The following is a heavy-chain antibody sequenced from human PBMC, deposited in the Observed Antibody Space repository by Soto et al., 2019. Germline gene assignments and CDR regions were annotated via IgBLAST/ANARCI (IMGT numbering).Heavy chain of an antibody. CDR1: GFTFSAYW. D-gene: IGHD1-26*01. J-gene: IGHJ4*02. Sequence: PGGSLRLSCAASGFTFSAYWMTWVRQAPGEGLEWVAHIKQDGSEKYYVDSVKGRFTISRDNAKTSVFLQMNSLRAEDTAVYYCARKEAVGAVFDYWGRGTLVTVSS. CDR3: ARKEAVGAVFDY. V-gene: IGHV3-7*04. CDR2: IKQDGSEK.